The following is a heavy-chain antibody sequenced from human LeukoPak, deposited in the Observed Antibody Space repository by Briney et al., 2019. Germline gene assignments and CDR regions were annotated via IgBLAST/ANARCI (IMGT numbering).Heavy chain of an antibody. D-gene: IGHD3-3*01. Sequence: PSETLSLTCAVSGYSLGKNYYLGWIRQSPGKGLEWIGRIYGRASTSYNPSLMNRVTMSVDTSKNHFSLQLTSVTAADTAVYYCARYDSRGSASTKFDYWGPGIQVTVSS. J-gene: IGHJ4*02. CDR2: IYGRAST. V-gene: IGHV4-38-2*01. CDR1: GYSLGKNYY. CDR3: ARYDSRGSASTKFDY.